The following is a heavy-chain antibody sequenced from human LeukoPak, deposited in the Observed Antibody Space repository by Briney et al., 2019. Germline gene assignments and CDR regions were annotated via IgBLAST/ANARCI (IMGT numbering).Heavy chain of an antibody. CDR3: ARMGSWLLPGWFDP. CDR1: GGSFSGYY. CDR2: INHSGST. V-gene: IGHV4-34*01. D-gene: IGHD2-15*01. J-gene: IGHJ5*02. Sequence: PSETLSLTCAVYGGSFSGYYWSWIRQPPGKGLEWIGEINHSGSTNYNPSLKSRVTISVDTSKNQFSLKLSSVTAADTAVYCCARMGSWLLPGWFDPWGQGTLVTVSS.